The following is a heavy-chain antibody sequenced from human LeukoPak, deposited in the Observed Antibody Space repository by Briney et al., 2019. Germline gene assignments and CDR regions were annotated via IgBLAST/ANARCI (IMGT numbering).Heavy chain of an antibody. CDR3: ARDDYDSSGYYYAGYFDY. CDR2: LSSSGDTI. CDR1: GFTFSSYS. Sequence: GGSLRLSCAASGFTFSSYSLSWVRQAPGKGLEWVSYLSSSGDTIYYADSVEGRFTISRDNAKNSLYLQMNSLGDEDTAVYYCARDDYDSSGYYYAGYFDYWGQGTLVTVSS. D-gene: IGHD3-22*01. V-gene: IGHV3-48*02. J-gene: IGHJ4*02.